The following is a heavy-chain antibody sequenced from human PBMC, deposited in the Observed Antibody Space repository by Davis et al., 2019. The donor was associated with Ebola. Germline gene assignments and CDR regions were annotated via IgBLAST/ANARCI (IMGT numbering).Heavy chain of an antibody. J-gene: IGHJ4*02. V-gene: IGHV3-21*01. CDR3: ARQSSSSWGDY. D-gene: IGHD6-6*01. Sequence: GESLKISCAASGFTFSSYSMNWVRQAPGKGLEWVSSISSSSSYIYYADSVKGRFTISRDNAKNSLYLQMNSLRAEDTAVYYCARQSSSSWGDYWGQGILVTVSS. CDR2: ISSSSSYI. CDR1: GFTFSSYS.